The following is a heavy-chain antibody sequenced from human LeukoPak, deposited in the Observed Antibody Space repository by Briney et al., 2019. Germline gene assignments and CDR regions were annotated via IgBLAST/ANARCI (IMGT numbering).Heavy chain of an antibody. CDR1: GFTFSSYA. V-gene: IGHV3-30-3*01. CDR2: ISYDGSNK. J-gene: IGHJ4*02. CDR3: ARPLSHYGSGSYYPLLFDY. D-gene: IGHD3-10*01. Sequence: GGSLRLSCAASGFTFSSYAMHWVRQAPGKGLEWVAVISYDGSNKYYADSVKGRFTISRDNSKNTLYLQMNSLRAEDTAVYYCARPLSHYGSGSYYPLLFDYWGQGTLVTVSS.